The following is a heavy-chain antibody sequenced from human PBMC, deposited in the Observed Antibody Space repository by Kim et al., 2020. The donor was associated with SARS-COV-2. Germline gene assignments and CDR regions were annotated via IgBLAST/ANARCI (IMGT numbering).Heavy chain of an antibody. Sequence: GGSLRLSCAASGFTFSSYGMHWVRQAPGKGLEWVAVISYDGSNKYYADSVKGRFTISIDNSKNTLYLQMNSLRAEDTAVYYCAKDFSIVVVVAAPYFDYWGQGTLVTVSS. CDR1: GFTFSSYG. CDR3: AKDFSIVVVVAAPYFDY. J-gene: IGHJ4*02. CDR2: ISYDGSNK. D-gene: IGHD2-15*01. V-gene: IGHV3-30*18.